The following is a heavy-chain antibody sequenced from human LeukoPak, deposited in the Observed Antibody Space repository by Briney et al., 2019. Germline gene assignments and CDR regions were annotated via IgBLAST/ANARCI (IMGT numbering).Heavy chain of an antibody. D-gene: IGHD6-13*01. Sequence: GESLQISCQGSGYSFTSYWIGWVRQMPGKGLEWMGIIYPSDSDTRYSPSFQGQVTISADKSISTAYLQWSSLKASDTAMYYCARRVWQQQGWSFDCWGQGTLVTVSS. V-gene: IGHV5-51*01. CDR3: ARRVWQQQGWSFDC. CDR2: IYPSDSDT. J-gene: IGHJ4*02. CDR1: GYSFTSYW.